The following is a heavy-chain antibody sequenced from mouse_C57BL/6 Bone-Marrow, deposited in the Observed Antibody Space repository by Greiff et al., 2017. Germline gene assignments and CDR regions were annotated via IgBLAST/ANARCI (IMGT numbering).Heavy chain of an antibody. V-gene: IGHV1-82*01. CDR1: GYAFSSSW. CDR3: ARSFFYFDY. Sequence: QVQLQQSGPELVKPGASVKISCKASGYAFSSSWMNWVKQRPGKGLEWIGRIYPGDGDTNYNGKFKGKATLTADTSSNTAYMQLSSLTTEYSAIYYCARSFFYFDYGGQGTTLTVSA. CDR2: IYPGDGDT. J-gene: IGHJ2*01.